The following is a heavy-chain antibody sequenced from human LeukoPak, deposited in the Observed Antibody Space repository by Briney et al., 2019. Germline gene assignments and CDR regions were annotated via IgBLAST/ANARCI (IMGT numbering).Heavy chain of an antibody. D-gene: IGHD2-2*02. CDR1: GFTFSNYA. J-gene: IGHJ5*02. CDR2: ISGSGGST. V-gene: IGHV3-23*01. CDR3: ARGPLCTTASRYTSGHLDP. Sequence: PGGSLRLSCAASGFTFSNYAMSWVRQAPGKGLEWVSAISGSGGSTYYADSVKGRFTISRDNSKNTLFLQMNSLRAEDTAVYYCARGPLCTTASRYTSGHLDPWGQGTLVTVSS.